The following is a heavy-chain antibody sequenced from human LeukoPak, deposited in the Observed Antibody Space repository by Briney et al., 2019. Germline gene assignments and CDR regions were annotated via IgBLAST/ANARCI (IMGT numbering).Heavy chain of an antibody. CDR1: GFTFSSHA. J-gene: IGHJ6*04. CDR3: AKEPHGYNGMDV. D-gene: IGHD3-22*01. CDR2: ISYDGSNK. Sequence: PGGTLRLSCAASGFTFSSHAMHWVRQAPGKGLERVAVISYDGSNKYYADSVKGRFTISRDNSKNTLYLQMNSLRAEDTAVYYCAKEPHGYNGMDVWGKGTTVTVSS. V-gene: IGHV3-30-3*01.